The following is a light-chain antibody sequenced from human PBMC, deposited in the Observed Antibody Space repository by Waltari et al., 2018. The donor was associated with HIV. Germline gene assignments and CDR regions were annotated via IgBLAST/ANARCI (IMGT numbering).Light chain of an antibody. J-gene: IGLJ3*02. CDR3: QSADSSGSSWV. Sequence: SYQLTQPPSVSVSPGQTATISCSADALPKQYGPWYQQKAGQAPVLLIYKDTERPSGIPERFSGSSSGTTVTLTVSGVQADDEADYYCQSADSSGSSWVFGGGTKLTVL. V-gene: IGLV3-25*03. CDR1: ALPKQY. CDR2: KDT.